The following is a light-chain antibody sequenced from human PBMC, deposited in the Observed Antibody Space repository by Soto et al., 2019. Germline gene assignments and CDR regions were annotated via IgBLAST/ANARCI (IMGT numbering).Light chain of an antibody. V-gene: IGLV2-14*01. Sequence: QSALTQPASVSGSPGQSITISCTGTSSDVGGYKYVSWYQQHPGKAPKLMIYEVSNRPSGVSNRFSGSKSGNTASLTISGLQADDEADYYCSSYSSSRDVFFGGGTKVTVL. CDR1: SSDVGGYKY. J-gene: IGLJ2*01. CDR2: EVS. CDR3: SSYSSSRDVF.